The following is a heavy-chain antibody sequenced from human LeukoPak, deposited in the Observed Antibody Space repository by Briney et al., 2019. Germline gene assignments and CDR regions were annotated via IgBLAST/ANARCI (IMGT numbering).Heavy chain of an antibody. J-gene: IGHJ4*02. V-gene: IGHV4-59*01. CDR1: GGSISSYY. Sequence: PSETLSLTCTVSGGSISSYYWSWIRQPPGKGLEWIGYIYYSGSTNYNPSLKSRVTISVDTPKNQFSLKLSSVTAADTAVYYCARADSYIAVAFDYWGQGTLVTVSS. D-gene: IGHD6-19*01. CDR2: IYYSGST. CDR3: ARADSYIAVAFDY.